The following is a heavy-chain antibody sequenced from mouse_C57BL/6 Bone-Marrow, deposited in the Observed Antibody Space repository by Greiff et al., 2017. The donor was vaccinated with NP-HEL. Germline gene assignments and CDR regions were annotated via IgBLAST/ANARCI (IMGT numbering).Heavy chain of an antibody. CDR3: ARDYRGGYAMDY. V-gene: IGHV5-4*01. J-gene: IGHJ4*01. CDR2: ISDGGSYT. CDR1: GFTFSSYA. Sequence: EVQRVESGGGLVKPGGSLKLSCAASGFTFSSYAMSWVRQTPEKRLEWVATISDGGSYTYYPGNVKGRFTISRDNAKNNLYLQMSHLKSEDTAMYYCARDYRGGYAMDYWGQGTSVTVSS. D-gene: IGHD3-1*01.